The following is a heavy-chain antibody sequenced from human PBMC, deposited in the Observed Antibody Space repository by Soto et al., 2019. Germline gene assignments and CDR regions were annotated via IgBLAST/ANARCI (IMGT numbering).Heavy chain of an antibody. CDR2: INSNSGGT. V-gene: IGHV1-2*02. CDR3: ARDPFVSSDIGIVPAAEGFDP. D-gene: IGHD2-2*01. J-gene: IGHJ5*02. CDR1: GYSFTGYY. Sequence: ASVKVSCKASGYSFTGYYLHWVRQAPGQGLEWMGWINSNSGGTKYAQKCQGRVTMTRDTSIRTAYMELSRLRSDDTAVYYCARDPFVSSDIGIVPAAEGFDPWGQGTLVTVSS.